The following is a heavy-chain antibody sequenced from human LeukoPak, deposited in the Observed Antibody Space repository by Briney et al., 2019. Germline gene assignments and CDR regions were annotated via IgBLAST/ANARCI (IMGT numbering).Heavy chain of an antibody. CDR1: GGSISSSSYY. CDR3: ARLPGYSSSWYGEWVDY. D-gene: IGHD6-13*01. J-gene: IGHJ4*02. CDR2: IYYSGST. V-gene: IGHV4-39*07. Sequence: SETLSLTCTVSGGSISSSSYYGGWIRQPPGKGLEWIGSIYYSGSTYYNPSLRSRVTISVDTSKNQFSLKLSSVTAADTAVYYCARLPGYSSSWYGEWVDYWGQGTLVTVSS.